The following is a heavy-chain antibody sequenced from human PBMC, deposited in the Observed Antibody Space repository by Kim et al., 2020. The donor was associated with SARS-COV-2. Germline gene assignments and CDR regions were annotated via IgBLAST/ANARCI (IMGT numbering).Heavy chain of an antibody. CDR1: GGSFSGYY. Sequence: SETLSLTCAVYGGSFSGYYWSWIRQPPGKGLEWIGEINHSGSTNYNPSLKSRVTISVDTSKNQFSLKLSSVTAADTAVYYCARGPMSDYWGQGTLVTVSS. V-gene: IGHV4-34*01. CDR3: ARGPMSDY. D-gene: IGHD3-22*01. J-gene: IGHJ4*02. CDR2: INHSGST.